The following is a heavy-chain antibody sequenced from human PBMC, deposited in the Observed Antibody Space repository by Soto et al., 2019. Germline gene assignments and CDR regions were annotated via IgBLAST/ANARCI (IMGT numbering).Heavy chain of an antibody. Sequence: GESLKISCKGSGYSFAGYWITWVRQKPGKGLEWMGRIDPSDSQTYYSPSFRGHVTISATKSITTVFLQWSSLRASDTAMYYCARQIYDSDTGPNFQYYFDSWGQGTPVTVAS. CDR2: IDPSDSQT. CDR1: GYSFAGYW. D-gene: IGHD3-22*01. CDR3: ARQIYDSDTGPNFQYYFDS. J-gene: IGHJ4*02. V-gene: IGHV5-10-1*01.